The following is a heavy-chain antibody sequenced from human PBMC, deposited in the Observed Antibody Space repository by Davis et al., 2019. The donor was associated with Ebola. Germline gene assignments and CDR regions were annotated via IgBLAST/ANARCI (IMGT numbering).Heavy chain of an antibody. CDR1: GFTFSSYA. CDR2: ISSNGGST. CDR3: ARDDGAAQSFDY. D-gene: IGHD6-6*01. Sequence: PGGSLRLSCAASGFTFSSYAMHWVRQAPGKGLEYVSAISSNGGSTYYANSVKGRFTISRDNSKNTLYLQMGSLRAEDMAVYYCARDDGAAQSFDYWGQGTLVTASS. V-gene: IGHV3-64*01. J-gene: IGHJ4*02.